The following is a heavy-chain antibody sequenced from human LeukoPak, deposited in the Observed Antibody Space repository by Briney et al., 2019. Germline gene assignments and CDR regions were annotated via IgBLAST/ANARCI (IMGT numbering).Heavy chain of an antibody. V-gene: IGHV3-23*01. J-gene: IGHJ4*02. CDR3: AKDDYYDSSGYFLFDY. Sequence: GRSLRLSCAASGFTFSSYAMHWVRQAPGKGLEWVSAISGSGGSTYYADFVKGRFTISRDNSKNTLYLQMNSLRAEDTAVYYCAKDDYYDSSGYFLFDYWGQGTLVTVSS. D-gene: IGHD3-22*01. CDR2: ISGSGGST. CDR1: GFTFSSYA.